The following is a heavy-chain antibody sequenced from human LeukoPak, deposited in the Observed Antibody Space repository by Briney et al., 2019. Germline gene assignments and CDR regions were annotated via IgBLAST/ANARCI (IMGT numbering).Heavy chain of an antibody. CDR3: ARRLPYDSSGWPWFDP. J-gene: IGHJ5*02. CDR1: GGSISSYY. V-gene: IGHV4-59*08. Sequence: SETLSLTCTVSGGSISSYYWSWIRQPPGKGLEWIGYIYYSGSTNYNPSLKSRVTISVDTSKNQFSLKLSSVTAADTAVYYCARRLPYDSSGWPWFDPWGQGTLVTVSS. D-gene: IGHD3-22*01. CDR2: IYYSGST.